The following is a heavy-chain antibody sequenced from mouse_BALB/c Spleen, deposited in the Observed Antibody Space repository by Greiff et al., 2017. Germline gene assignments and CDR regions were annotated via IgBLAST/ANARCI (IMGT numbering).Heavy chain of an antibody. Sequence: LVESGPGLVKPSPSLFLTCSVPGYSITSGYYWHWIRQSPGNKLEGMGYISYDGSNNYNPSLKYRIPITRDTSKNQFFLKLNSVPTEDTATYYCAREDYGSGFAYWGQGTLVTVSS. V-gene: IGHV3-6*02. CDR2: ISYDGSN. CDR1: GYSITSGYY. J-gene: IGHJ3*01. CDR3: AREDYGSGFAY. D-gene: IGHD1-1*02.